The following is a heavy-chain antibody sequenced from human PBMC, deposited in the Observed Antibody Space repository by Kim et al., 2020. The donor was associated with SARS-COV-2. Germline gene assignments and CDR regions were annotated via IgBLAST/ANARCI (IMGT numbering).Heavy chain of an antibody. D-gene: IGHD5-18*01. CDR3: ARVTDTANPFDY. V-gene: IGHV4-59*13. CDR2: IYYSGST. J-gene: IGHJ4*02. Sequence: SETLSLTCTVSGGSISSYYWSWIRQPPGKGLEWIGYIYYSGSTNYNPSLKSRVTISVDTSKNQFSLKLSSVTAADTAVYYCARVTDTANPFDYWGQGTLVTVSS. CDR1: GGSISSYY.